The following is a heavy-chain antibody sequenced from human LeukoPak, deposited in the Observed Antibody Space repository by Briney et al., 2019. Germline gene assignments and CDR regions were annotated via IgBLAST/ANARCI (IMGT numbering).Heavy chain of an antibody. Sequence: SVKVSCKASGGTFSSYAISWVRQAPGQGLEWMGGIIPIFGTANYAQKFQGRVTITADESTSTAYMELSSLRSEDTAVYYCARETVPPYCSSTSCYRDSSFDYWGQGTLVTVSS. J-gene: IGHJ4*02. CDR3: ARETVPPYCSSTSCYRDSSFDY. CDR2: IIPIFGTA. CDR1: GGTFSSYA. D-gene: IGHD2-2*02. V-gene: IGHV1-69*01.